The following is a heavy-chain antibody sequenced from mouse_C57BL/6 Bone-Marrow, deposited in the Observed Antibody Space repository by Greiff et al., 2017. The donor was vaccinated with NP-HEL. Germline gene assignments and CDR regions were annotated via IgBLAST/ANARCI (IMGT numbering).Heavy chain of an antibody. CDR3: ARDPYPFAY. V-gene: IGHV3-6*01. CDR1: GYSITSGYY. J-gene: IGHJ3*01. Sequence: EVKLQESGPGLVKPSQSLSLTCSVTGYSITSGYYWNWIRQFPGNKLEWMGYISYDGSNNYNPSLKNRIPITRDTSKNQFFLKLNSVTTEDTATYYCARDPYPFAYWGQGTLVTVSA. CDR2: ISYDGSN.